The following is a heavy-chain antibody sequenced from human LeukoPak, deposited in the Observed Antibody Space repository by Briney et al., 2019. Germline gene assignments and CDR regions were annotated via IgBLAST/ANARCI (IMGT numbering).Heavy chain of an antibody. CDR3: ASSRDLYHDAFTSYRYFDV. D-gene: IGHD3-3*01. Sequence: ETLSLTCAVYGASFRAYYWSWIRQAPGKGLEWIGEINDSGHARYNASLKSRVTMSVDTSKNQFSLKLKSVTAADTAVYYCASSRDLYHDAFTSYRYFDVWGRGSLVTVSS. CDR1: GASFRAYY. J-gene: IGHJ2*01. CDR2: INDSGHA. V-gene: IGHV4-34*01.